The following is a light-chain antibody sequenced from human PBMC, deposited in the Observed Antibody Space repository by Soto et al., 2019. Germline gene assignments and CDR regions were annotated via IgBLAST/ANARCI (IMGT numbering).Light chain of an antibody. Sequence: IVVTQSPATLSLSPGGRGPPSRRASQSVSSYLAWYQQKPGQAPRLLIYDASTRATGIPDRFSGSGSGTDFTLTISRLEPEDFAVYYCQQYGSSGTFGQGTKVDIK. CDR1: QSVSSY. V-gene: IGKV3-20*01. CDR2: DAS. J-gene: IGKJ1*01. CDR3: QQYGSSGT.